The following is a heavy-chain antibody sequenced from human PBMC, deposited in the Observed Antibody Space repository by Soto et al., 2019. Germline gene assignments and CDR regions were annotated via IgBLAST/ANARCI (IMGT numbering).Heavy chain of an antibody. CDR2: ISSSGHSI. D-gene: IGHD2-15*01. V-gene: IGHV3-48*03. CDR3: AKDRSRSGGGSFDY. Sequence: EVQLVESGGGLVQPGGSLRLSCAASGFTFSNNEMNWVRQVPGKGLEWVSYISSSGHSIYYADSVKGRFTISRDNAKNSLFLQMNSLRAEDTAVYYCAKDRSRSGGGSFDYWGQGTLVTVSS. CDR1: GFTFSNNE. J-gene: IGHJ4*02.